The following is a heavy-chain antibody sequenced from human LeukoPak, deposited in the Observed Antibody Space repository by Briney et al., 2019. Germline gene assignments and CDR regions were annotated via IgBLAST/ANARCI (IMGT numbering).Heavy chain of an antibody. J-gene: IGHJ3*02. Sequence: ASVKVSCKASGYTFTSYDINWVRQATGQGLEWMGWMNPNSGNTGYAQKFQGRVTMTRNTSISTAYMELSSLRSEDTAVYYCARDSHYYDSSGYYYNAFDIWGQGTMVTVSS. CDR2: MNPNSGNT. CDR3: ARDSHYYDSSGYYYNAFDI. D-gene: IGHD3-22*01. CDR1: GYTFTSYD. V-gene: IGHV1-8*01.